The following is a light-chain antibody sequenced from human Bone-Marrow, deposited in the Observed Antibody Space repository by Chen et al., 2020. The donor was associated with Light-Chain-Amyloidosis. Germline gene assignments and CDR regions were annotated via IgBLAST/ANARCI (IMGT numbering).Light chain of an antibody. Sequence: DIQMTQSPSTLSASVGDRVTITCRASQRISTWFAWYQQKPGKAPKLLIYDASSLESGVPSRFSGRGSGTEFTLTISSLQPDDCATYYCQQYNSYPMYTFGQGTKLEIK. CDR3: QQYNSYPMYT. CDR2: DAS. J-gene: IGKJ2*01. CDR1: QRISTW. V-gene: IGKV1-5*01.